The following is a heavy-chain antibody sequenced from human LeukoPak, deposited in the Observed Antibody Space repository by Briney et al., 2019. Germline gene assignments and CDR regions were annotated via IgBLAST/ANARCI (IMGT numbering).Heavy chain of an antibody. D-gene: IGHD6-25*01. J-gene: IGHJ4*02. CDR1: GYTFTGYY. Sequence: GASVKVSCKASGYTFTGYYIHWVRQAPGQGLEWMGWINANSGGTNYAQKFQGRVTMTSDTSTTTAYMELNRLTSDDTAVYYCERSEGYWGQGTLVTVSS. V-gene: IGHV1-2*02. CDR3: ERSEGY. CDR2: INANSGGT.